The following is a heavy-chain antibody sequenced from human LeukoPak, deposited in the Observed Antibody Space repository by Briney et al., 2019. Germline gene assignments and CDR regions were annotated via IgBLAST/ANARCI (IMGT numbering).Heavy chain of an antibody. J-gene: IGHJ4*02. CDR2: ILYDGSNK. CDR1: GFTLCDYG. CDR3: AKKGFYNSGSCYGVFDY. Sequence: GGSLRLSCAASGFTLCDYGTQWVRQAPGKGLEWVAFILYDGSNKYYADSVKGRFTISRDNSKNTLDLQMNSLRAEDTAVYYCAKKGFYNSGSCYGVFDYWGQGTLVTVSS. V-gene: IGHV3-30*02. D-gene: IGHD2-2*01.